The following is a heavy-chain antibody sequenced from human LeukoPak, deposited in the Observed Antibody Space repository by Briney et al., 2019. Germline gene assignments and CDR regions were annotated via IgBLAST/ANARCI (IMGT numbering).Heavy chain of an antibody. V-gene: IGHV3-33*01. D-gene: IGHD3-22*01. CDR2: IWYDGSNK. Sequence: GGSLRLSCAASGFTFSSYGMHWVRQAPGKGLEWVAVIWYDGSNKYYADSVKGRLTISRDNSKNTLYLQMNSLRAEDTAVYYCARVNLYDSSGYYYYFDYWGQGTLVTVSS. J-gene: IGHJ4*02. CDR1: GFTFSSYG. CDR3: ARVNLYDSSGYYYYFDY.